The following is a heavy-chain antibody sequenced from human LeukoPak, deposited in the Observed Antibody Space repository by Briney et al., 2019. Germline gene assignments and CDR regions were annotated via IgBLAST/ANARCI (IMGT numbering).Heavy chain of an antibody. CDR3: AKDLPYSSVFFDY. Sequence: GGSLRLSCAASGFTFSSYAMTWVRQAPGKGLEWVSAISGSGGSTYYADSVKGRFTISRDNSKNTLYLQMNSLRAEDTAVYHCAKDLPYSSVFFDYWGQGTLVTVSS. V-gene: IGHV3-23*01. CDR1: GFTFSSYA. CDR2: ISGSGGST. J-gene: IGHJ4*02. D-gene: IGHD6-25*01.